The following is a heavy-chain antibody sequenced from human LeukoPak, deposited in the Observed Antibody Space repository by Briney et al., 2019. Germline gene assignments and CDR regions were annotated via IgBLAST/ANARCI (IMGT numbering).Heavy chain of an antibody. CDR3: ARDVTGIALDY. CDR2: ISAYNGNT. D-gene: IGHD6-13*01. Sequence: ASVNVSCTASGYTFTSYAISWVRQAPGQGLEWMGLISAYNGNTNYAQKLQGRVTLTTDTSTNTAYMELRSLRPDDTAVYYCARDVTGIALDYWGQGTLVTVSS. CDR1: GYTFTSYA. J-gene: IGHJ4*02. V-gene: IGHV1-18*01.